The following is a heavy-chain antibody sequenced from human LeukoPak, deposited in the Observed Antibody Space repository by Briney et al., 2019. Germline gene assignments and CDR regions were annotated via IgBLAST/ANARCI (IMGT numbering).Heavy chain of an antibody. CDR2: IYTSGST. CDR3: ARDGGGWLNYFDY. J-gene: IGHJ4*02. D-gene: IGHD2-15*01. CDR1: GGSISSGSYY. V-gene: IGHV4-61*02. Sequence: SETLSLTCTVSGGSISSGSYYWSWIRQPAGKGLEWIGRIYTSGSTNYNPSLKSRVTISVDTSKNQFSLKLSSVTAADTAVYYCARDGGGWLNYFDYWGQGTLVTVSS.